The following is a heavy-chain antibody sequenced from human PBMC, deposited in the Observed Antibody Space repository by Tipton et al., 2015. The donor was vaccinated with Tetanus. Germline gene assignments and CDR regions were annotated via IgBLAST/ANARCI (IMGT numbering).Heavy chain of an antibody. Sequence: GLVKPSLTLSLTCAISGDRVSSNSAAWNWVRQSPSRGLEWLGRTYYRSGWSYDYAVSVKGRITINPDTSKNHFSLQLTSVTPEDTAVYYCARGSINMGNSWGGYYGYYYYAMDVWGQGTTVPVSS. V-gene: IGHV6-1*01. CDR3: ARGSINMGNSWGGYYGYYYYAMDV. J-gene: IGHJ6*02. CDR2: TYYRSGWSY. CDR1: GDRVSSNSAA. D-gene: IGHD3-3*01.